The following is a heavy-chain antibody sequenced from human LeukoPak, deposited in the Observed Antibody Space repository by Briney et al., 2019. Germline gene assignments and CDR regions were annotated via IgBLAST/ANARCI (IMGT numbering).Heavy chain of an antibody. CDR1: GFTFSSYG. J-gene: IGHJ4*02. CDR2: IRNDGNNK. V-gene: IGHV3-30*02. D-gene: IGHD6-13*01. Sequence: GGSLRLSCAASGFTFSSYGMHWVRQAPGKGLEWVAFIRNDGNNKYYADSVKGRFTISRDNSKNTLYLQMNSLRAEDTAVYYCAKDQTSYGYSSSCLDYWGQGTLVTVSS. CDR3: AKDQTSYGYSSSCLDY.